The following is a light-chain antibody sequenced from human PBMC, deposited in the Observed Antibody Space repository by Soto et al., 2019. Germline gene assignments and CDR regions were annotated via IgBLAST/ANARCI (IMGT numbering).Light chain of an antibody. CDR2: EVS. V-gene: IGLV2-8*01. J-gene: IGLJ1*01. Sequence: QSALTQPPSSSGSPGQSVTIPCTGTSSDVGAYKYVSWFQQHPGKAPKLVIYEVSKRPSGVPDRFSGSKSGNTDSLAVSGLQGEYHSDYYCASHAGSSAVFGTGTKLTVL. CDR3: ASHAGSSAV. CDR1: SSDVGAYKY.